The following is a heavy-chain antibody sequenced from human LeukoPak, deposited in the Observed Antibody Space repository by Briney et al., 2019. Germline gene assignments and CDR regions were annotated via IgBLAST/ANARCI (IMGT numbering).Heavy chain of an antibody. Sequence: GGSLRLSRAASGFSVSNTYMSWVRQAPGKGLEWVSIIYSGGNTYYADSVKGRFTISRDNSKNTLYLQMNRLRPEDTAVYYCARGTVTAPDYWGQGTLVTVSS. CDR2: IYSGGNT. V-gene: IGHV3-53*01. CDR1: GFSVSNTY. J-gene: IGHJ4*02. CDR3: ARGTVTAPDY. D-gene: IGHD2-21*02.